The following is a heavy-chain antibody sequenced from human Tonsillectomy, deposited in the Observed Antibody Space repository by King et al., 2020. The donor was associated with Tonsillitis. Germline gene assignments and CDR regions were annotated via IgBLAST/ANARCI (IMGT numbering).Heavy chain of an antibody. J-gene: IGHJ3*02. CDR2: IYHSGST. CDR1: RGSISSGGYS. D-gene: IGHD3-3*02. V-gene: IGHV4-30-2*01. CDR3: ARSLGDGSTILGAFDI. Sequence: VQLVESGSGLVKPSQTLSLTCAVSRGSISSGGYSWSWIRQPPGKGLEWIGYIYHSGSTYYNPSLKSRVTISVDRSKNQFSLKLSSVTAADTAVYYCARSLGDGSTILGAFDIWGQGTMVTVSS.